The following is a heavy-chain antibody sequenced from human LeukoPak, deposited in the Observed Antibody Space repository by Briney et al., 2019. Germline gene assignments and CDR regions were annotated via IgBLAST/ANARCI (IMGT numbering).Heavy chain of an antibody. J-gene: IGHJ4*02. CDR3: ARGWGPRNYFDY. D-gene: IGHD2-21*02. CDR2: IYYSGST. Sequence: SETLSLTCAVYGGSFSGYYWSWIRRHPGKGLEWIGYIYYSGSTYYNPSLKSRVTISVDTSKNQFSLKLSSVTAADTAVYYCARGWGPRNYFDYWGQGTLVTVSS. CDR1: GGSFSGYY. V-gene: IGHV4-31*11.